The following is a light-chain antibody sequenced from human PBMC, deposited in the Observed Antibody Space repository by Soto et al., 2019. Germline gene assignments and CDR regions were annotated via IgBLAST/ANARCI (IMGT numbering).Light chain of an antibody. CDR3: CSHAGSDTYV. CDR1: NNDVGSYNL. J-gene: IGLJ1*01. V-gene: IGLV2-23*02. Sequence: QSALTQPASVSGSPGQSITISCSGTNNDVGSYNLFSWYQQHPGKAPKLIIFEVSKRPSGVSNRFSGSKSGNTASLTISGLQAGDEADYYCCSHAGSDTYVFGTVTKLTVL. CDR2: EVS.